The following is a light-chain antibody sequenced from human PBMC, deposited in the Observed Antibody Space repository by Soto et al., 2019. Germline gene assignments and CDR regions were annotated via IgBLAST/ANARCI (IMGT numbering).Light chain of an antibody. CDR1: TGPVTSGHY. CDR3: LLSFSDGRGI. Sequence: QAVVTQESSLTVSPGGTVTLTCGSSTGPVTSGHYPYWFQQRPGQAPKTLIYDTSSKHSWTPARFSGSLLGGRAALTLAGAQPEDEADYYCLLSFSDGRGIFGGGTKLTV. V-gene: IGLV7-46*01. J-gene: IGLJ2*01. CDR2: DTS.